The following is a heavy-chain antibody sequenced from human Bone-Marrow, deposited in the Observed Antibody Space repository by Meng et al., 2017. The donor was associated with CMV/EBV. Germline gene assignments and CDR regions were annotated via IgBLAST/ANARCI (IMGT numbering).Heavy chain of an antibody. CDR1: GGSFSGYY. V-gene: IGHV4-34*01. J-gene: IGHJ4*02. CDR3: ARGVIINEY. CDR2: INHSGST. Sequence: LSCVVYGGSFSGYYWSWIRQPPGKGIEWIGAINHSGSTNYNPSLKSRVTISEDTSKNQFSLKLSSVNAADTAVYYCARGVIINEYWGQGTLVNVAS. D-gene: IGHD3-22*01.